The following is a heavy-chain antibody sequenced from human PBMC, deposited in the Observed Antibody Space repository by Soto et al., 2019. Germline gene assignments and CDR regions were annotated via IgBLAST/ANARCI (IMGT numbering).Heavy chain of an antibody. CDR2: ISSSGSTI. CDR1: GFTFSGYE. Sequence: PGGSLRLSCAASGFTFSGYEMNWVRQAPGKGLEWVSYISSSGSTIYYADSVKGRFTISRDNAKNSLYLQMNSLRAEDTAVYYCARDQREATNYYYGMDVWGQGTTVTV. D-gene: IGHD6-25*01. V-gene: IGHV3-48*03. CDR3: ARDQREATNYYYGMDV. J-gene: IGHJ6*02.